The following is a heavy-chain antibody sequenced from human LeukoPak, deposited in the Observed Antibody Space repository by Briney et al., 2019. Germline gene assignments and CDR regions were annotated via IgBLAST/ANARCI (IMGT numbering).Heavy chain of an antibody. V-gene: IGHV4/OR15-8*01. CDR2: IHHDGRI. CDR1: GGSIDSTNW. Sequence: PSETLSLTCDVSGGSIDSTNWWNWVRQPPGKGLEWIGEIHHDGRINYNPSLKSRVTLSVDKSKNQFSLRLNSVSAADTAMYYCARSHDHLWGNYPDYWGQGTLVTVSS. D-gene: IGHD3-16*02. CDR3: ARSHDHLWGNYPDY. J-gene: IGHJ4*02.